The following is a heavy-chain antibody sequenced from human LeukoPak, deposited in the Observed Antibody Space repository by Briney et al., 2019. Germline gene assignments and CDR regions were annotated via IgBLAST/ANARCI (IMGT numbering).Heavy chain of an antibody. Sequence: GGSLRLSCAASGFTFSSYAMSWVRQAPGKGLEWVSAISGSGGSTYYADSVKGRFTISRDNSKNTLYLQMNSLRAEDTAVYYCATMGSYYYDSSGYLTSHDYWGQGTLVTASS. CDR1: GFTFSSYA. J-gene: IGHJ4*02. CDR2: ISGSGGST. V-gene: IGHV3-23*01. D-gene: IGHD3-22*01. CDR3: ATMGSYYYDSSGYLTSHDY.